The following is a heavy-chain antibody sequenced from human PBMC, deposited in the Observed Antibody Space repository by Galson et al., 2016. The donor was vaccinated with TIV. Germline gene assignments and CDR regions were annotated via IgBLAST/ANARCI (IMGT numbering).Heavy chain of an antibody. Sequence: SVKVSCKASGGTFSSYALSWVRQAPGQGLEWMGRIIGMCGTTNYAQKFQGRVTITADESTSTAYMELSSLTSEDTALYYCARAPGYYDSSAYYPAWGQGTLVTVSS. V-gene: IGHV1-69*13. D-gene: IGHD3-22*01. CDR1: GGTFSSYA. CDR3: ARAPGYYDSSAYYPA. CDR2: IIGMCGTT. J-gene: IGHJ4*02.